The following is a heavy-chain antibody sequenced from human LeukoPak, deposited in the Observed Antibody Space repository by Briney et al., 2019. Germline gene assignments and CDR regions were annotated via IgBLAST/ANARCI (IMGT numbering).Heavy chain of an antibody. CDR2: IYNDGSST. J-gene: IGHJ6*03. V-gene: IGHV3-74*01. Sequence: GGSLRLSCAASGFTFSNYWMHWVRQAPGKGLVWVSRIYNDGSSTSYADSVKGRFTISRDNAKSTLYLQMNSLRAEDTAVYYCAKVSTSTGDMDVWGKGTTVTISS. CDR3: AKVSTSTGDMDV. D-gene: IGHD7-27*01. CDR1: GFTFSNYW.